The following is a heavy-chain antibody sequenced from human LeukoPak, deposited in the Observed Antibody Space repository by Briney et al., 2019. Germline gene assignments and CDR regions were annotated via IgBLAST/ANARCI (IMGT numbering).Heavy chain of an antibody. CDR2: IWYDGSNR. V-gene: IGHV3-33*06. Sequence: GRSLRLSCAASGFTFSNYGMHWVRQAPGKGLEWVALIWYDGSNRYYTDSVKGRLTISRDNSKNTLYLQMNSLRAEDTAVYYCAKDQAPKWDTAMGPFDYWGQGTLVTVSS. J-gene: IGHJ4*02. D-gene: IGHD5-18*01. CDR3: AKDQAPKWDTAMGPFDY. CDR1: GFTFSNYG.